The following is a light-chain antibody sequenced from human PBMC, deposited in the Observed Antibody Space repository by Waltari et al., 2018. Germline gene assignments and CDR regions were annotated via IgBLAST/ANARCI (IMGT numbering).Light chain of an antibody. CDR1: SSDVGNYNL. CDR2: EVA. J-gene: IGLJ3*02. V-gene: IGLV2-23*02. CDR3: CSYAASSTWV. Sequence: QSALTQPASVSGSPGQSITISCTGTSSDVGNYNLVSWYQQHPGKAPKLMIYEVATRPSGVSNRFSGSKSGNTASLTISELQAEDEADYYCCSYAASSTWVFGGGTKLTVL.